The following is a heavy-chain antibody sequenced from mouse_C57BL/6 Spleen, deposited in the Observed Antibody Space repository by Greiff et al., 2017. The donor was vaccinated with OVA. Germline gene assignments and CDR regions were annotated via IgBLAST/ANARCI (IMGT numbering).Heavy chain of an antibody. CDR1: GYAFSSYW. V-gene: IGHV1-80*01. D-gene: IGHD2-5*01. CDR2: IYPGDGDT. Sequence: VQLQQSGAELVKPGASVKISCKASGYAFSSYWMNWVKQRPGKGLEWIGQIYPGDGDTNYNGKFKGKATLTADKSSSTAYMQLSSLTSEDSAVYFCARRGDYSNPFAYWGQGTLVTVSA. CDR3: ARRGDYSNPFAY. J-gene: IGHJ3*01.